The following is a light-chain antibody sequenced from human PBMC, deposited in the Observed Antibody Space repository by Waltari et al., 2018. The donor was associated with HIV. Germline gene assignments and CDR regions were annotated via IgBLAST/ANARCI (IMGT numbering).Light chain of an antibody. CDR1: ALPKQY. CDR3: HSADSSGTYVV. J-gene: IGLJ2*01. CDR2: KDS. V-gene: IGLV3-25*03. Sequence: SYKLTQPPSVSVSPGQTAMITCSGDALPKQYSYWFQQKPGQAPVVVIYKDSERPSGIPERFSGSSSGTAATLTISGVQAEDDADYYCHSADSSGTYVVFGGGTKLTVL.